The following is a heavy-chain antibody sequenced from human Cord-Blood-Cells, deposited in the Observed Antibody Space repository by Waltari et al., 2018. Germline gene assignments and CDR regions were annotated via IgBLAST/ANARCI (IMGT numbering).Heavy chain of an antibody. CDR3: ARGRWGSRYYFDY. V-gene: IGHV4-34*01. D-gene: IGHD2-15*01. CDR2: IKHSGST. CDR1: GGSFSGYY. Sequence: QVQLQQWGAGPLKPSETLSPTCAVYGGSFSGYYWSWTRQPPGKGLEWIGEIKHSGSTNYNRSLKSRVTISVDTSKNQFSLKLSSVTASDTAVYYCARGRWGSRYYFDYWGQGTLVTVSS. J-gene: IGHJ4*02.